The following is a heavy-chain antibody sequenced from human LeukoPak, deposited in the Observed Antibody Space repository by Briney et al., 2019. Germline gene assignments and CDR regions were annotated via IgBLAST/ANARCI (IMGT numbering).Heavy chain of an antibody. CDR2: VNLQGST. CDR3: AREGGPYRPLDY. CDR1: GGSIDSTNY. V-gene: IGHV4-4*02. Sequence: PSGTLSLTCGVSGGSIDSTNYWSWVRQPPGKGLEWIGEVNLQGSTNYNPSLMGRVAISVDTSENHISLQLTSVTAADTAVYYCAREGGPYRPLDYSGQGTLVTVSS. J-gene: IGHJ4*02.